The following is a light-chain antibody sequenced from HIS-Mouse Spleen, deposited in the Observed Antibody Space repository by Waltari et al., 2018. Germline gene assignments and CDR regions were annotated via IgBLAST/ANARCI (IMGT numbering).Light chain of an antibody. CDR1: QSISSL. CDR2: KAS. CDR3: QQYNSYSRT. Sequence: DIQMTHSPSTLSASVGDGVTTTCRASQSISSLLAWYQQKPGKAPKLLIYKASSLESGVPSRFSGSGSGTEFTLTISSLQPDDFATYYCQQYNSYSRTFGQGTKVDIK. V-gene: IGKV1-5*03. J-gene: IGKJ1*01.